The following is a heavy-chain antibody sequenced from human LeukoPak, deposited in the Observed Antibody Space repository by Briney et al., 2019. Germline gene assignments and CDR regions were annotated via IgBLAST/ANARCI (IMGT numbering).Heavy chain of an antibody. V-gene: IGHV1-69*06. D-gene: IGHD1-26*01. Sequence: GASVKVSCKASGGTFSSYAISWVRQAPGQGLEWMGGIIPIFGTANYAQKFQGRVTITADKSTSTAYMELSSLRSEDTAVYYCAREGRWELLYPRAFDIWGQGTMVTVSS. CDR3: AREGRWELLYPRAFDI. J-gene: IGHJ3*02. CDR1: GGTFSSYA. CDR2: IIPIFGTA.